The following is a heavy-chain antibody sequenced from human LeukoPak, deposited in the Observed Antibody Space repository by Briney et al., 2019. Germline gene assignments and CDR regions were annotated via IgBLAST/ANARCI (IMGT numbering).Heavy chain of an antibody. D-gene: IGHD5-12*01. V-gene: IGHV3-30*03. CDR3: ASHKRRGYSGYAGGLEY. J-gene: IGHJ4*02. Sequence: GKSLRLSCAASGFTFSYYGIHWVRQVPGKGLEWVAGIVYDGRNQFYADPVKGRFTISRDNSKNTLFLQMNSLRAEDTAVYYCASHKRRGYSGYAGGLEYWGQGTLVTASS. CDR1: GFTFSYYG. CDR2: IVYDGRNQ.